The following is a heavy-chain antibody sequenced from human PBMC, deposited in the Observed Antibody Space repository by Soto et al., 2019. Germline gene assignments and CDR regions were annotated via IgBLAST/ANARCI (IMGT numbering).Heavy chain of an antibody. CDR3: VRELSGSYGGY. CDR2: IYSGGST. D-gene: IGHD1-26*01. J-gene: IGHJ4*02. CDR1: GFTVSSNY. Sequence: GGSLRLSCAASGFTVSSNYMSWVRQAPGKGLEWVSVIYSGGSTYYADSVKGRFTISRDNSKNTLYLQMNSLRAEDTVVYYCVRELSGSYGGYWGQGTLVTVSS. V-gene: IGHV3-53*01.